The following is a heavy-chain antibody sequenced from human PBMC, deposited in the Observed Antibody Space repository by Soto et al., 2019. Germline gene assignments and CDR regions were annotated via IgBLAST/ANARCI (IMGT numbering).Heavy chain of an antibody. D-gene: IGHD3-10*01. V-gene: IGHV4-4*02. Sequence: SETLSLTCAVSGGSISSSNWWSWVRQPPGKGLEWFGEIYHSGSTNYNPSLKSRVTISVDKSKNQFSLMLSSVTAADTAVYYCAREGITMVRGVMGGYYYGMDVWGQGTTVTVSS. CDR3: AREGITMVRGVMGGYYYGMDV. CDR2: IYHSGST. J-gene: IGHJ6*02. CDR1: GGSISSSNW.